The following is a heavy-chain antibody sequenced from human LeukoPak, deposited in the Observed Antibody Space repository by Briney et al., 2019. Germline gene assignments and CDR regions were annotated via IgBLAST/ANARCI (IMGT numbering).Heavy chain of an antibody. Sequence: SETLSLTCAVYGGSFSGYSWTWIRQPPGKGLEWIGEINHSGSTNYNPSLQSRVTISVDTSKNQFSLKLSSVTAADTAVYYCARVRGYCSSGSCGMDVWGQGTTVTVSS. D-gene: IGHD2-15*01. V-gene: IGHV4-34*01. CDR2: INHSGST. J-gene: IGHJ6*02. CDR1: GGSFSGYS. CDR3: ARVRGYCSSGSCGMDV.